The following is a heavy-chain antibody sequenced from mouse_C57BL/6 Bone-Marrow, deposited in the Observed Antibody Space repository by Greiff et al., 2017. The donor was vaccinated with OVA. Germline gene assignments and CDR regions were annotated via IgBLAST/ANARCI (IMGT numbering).Heavy chain of an antibody. D-gene: IGHD1-1*01. CDR2: ISYDGSN. V-gene: IGHV3-6*01. CDR3: ARHSIGFTTDWYFDV. J-gene: IGHJ1*03. CDR1: GYSITSGYY. Sequence: EVQLVESGPGLVKPSQSLSLTCSVTGYSITSGYYWNWIRQFPGNKLEWMGYISYDGSNNYNPSLKNRISITRDTSKNQFFLKLNSVTTEDTATYYCARHSIGFTTDWYFDVWGTGTTVTVSS.